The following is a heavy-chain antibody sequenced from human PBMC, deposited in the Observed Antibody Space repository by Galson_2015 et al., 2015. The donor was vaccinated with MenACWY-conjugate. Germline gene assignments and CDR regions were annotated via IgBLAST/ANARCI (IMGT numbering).Heavy chain of an antibody. J-gene: IGHJ6*02. CDR1: GGSFSGYY. CDR3: ARGGWVAVAGNAFYYYYGMDV. Sequence: ETLSLTCAVYGGSFSGYYWSWIRQPPGKGLEWIGEINHSGSTNYNPSLKSRVTISVDTSKNQFSLKLSSVTAADTAVYYCARGGWVAVAGNAFYYYYGMDVWGQGTTVTVSS. D-gene: IGHD6-19*01. V-gene: IGHV4-34*01. CDR2: INHSGST.